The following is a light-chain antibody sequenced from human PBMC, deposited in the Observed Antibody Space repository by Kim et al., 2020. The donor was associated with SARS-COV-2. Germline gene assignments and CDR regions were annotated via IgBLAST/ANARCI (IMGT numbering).Light chain of an antibody. Sequence: ASVGDRVTITCRASQSISSYLNWYQQKPGKAPKLLIYAASSLQSGVPSRFSGSGSGTDFTLTISSLQPEDFATYYCQQSYSTLAFGGGTKVETK. CDR3: QQSYSTLA. CDR2: AAS. V-gene: IGKV1-39*01. J-gene: IGKJ4*01. CDR1: QSISSY.